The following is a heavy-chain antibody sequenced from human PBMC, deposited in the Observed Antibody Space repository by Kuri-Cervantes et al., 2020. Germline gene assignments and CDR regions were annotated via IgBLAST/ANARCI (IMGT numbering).Heavy chain of an antibody. CDR1: GFTFSSYA. CDR3: ARARSQYQLLYCFDL. Sequence: ETLSLTCAASGFTFSSYAMNWVRQTPGKGLEWVSSIIGGGRDTYIADSVKGRFTISRDNSKNTLYLQMNSLRAEDTAVYYCARARSQYQLLYCFDLWGRGTLVTVSS. V-gene: IGHV3-23*01. D-gene: IGHD2-2*02. CDR2: IIGGGRDT. J-gene: IGHJ2*01.